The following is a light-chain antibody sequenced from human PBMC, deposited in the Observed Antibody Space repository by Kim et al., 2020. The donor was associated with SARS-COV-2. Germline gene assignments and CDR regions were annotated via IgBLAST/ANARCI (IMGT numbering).Light chain of an antibody. CDR3: QSYDSSLSGWV. CDR1: SPHIGAGYD. Sequence: VTTACTGSSPHIGAGYDVHCCQKLPGTAPKRLVYGNSNRPSGVPDRFSGSKSGTSASLAITGLQAEDEADYYCQSYDSSLSGWVFGGGTQLTVL. J-gene: IGLJ3*02. V-gene: IGLV1-40*01. CDR2: GNS.